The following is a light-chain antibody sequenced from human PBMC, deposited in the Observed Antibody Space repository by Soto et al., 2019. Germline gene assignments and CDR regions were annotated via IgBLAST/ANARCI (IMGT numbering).Light chain of an antibody. J-gene: IGLJ2*01. CDR2: QDT. V-gene: IGLV3-1*01. Sequence: SYELTQPPSVSVSPGQTASITCSGDKLGDKNAFWYQQKPGQSPVLVIYQDTKRPSGIPERFSGSNSGNTATLTISGTQAMDEADYYCQAWDSSTVVFGGGTQLTVL. CDR1: KLGDKN. CDR3: QAWDSSTVV.